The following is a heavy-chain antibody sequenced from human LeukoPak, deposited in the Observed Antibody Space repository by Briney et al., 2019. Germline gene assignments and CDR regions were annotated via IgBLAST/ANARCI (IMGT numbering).Heavy chain of an antibody. CDR3: AKAALRGVIVNPFDF. CDR2: ISGSGGST. V-gene: IGHV3-23*01. D-gene: IGHD3-16*02. CDR1: GFTFSSYA. J-gene: IGHJ4*02. Sequence: GGSLRLSCAASGFTFSSYAMSWVRQAPGKGLEWVSAISGSGGSTYFAGSVKGRFTISRDNSKNTLYLQMNSLRAEDTAVYYCAKAALRGVIVNPFDFWGQGTLVTVS.